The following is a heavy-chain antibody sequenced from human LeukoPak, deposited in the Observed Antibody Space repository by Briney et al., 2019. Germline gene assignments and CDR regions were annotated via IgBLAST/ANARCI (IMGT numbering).Heavy chain of an antibody. CDR1: GFTFSSYS. J-gene: IGHJ4*02. CDR2: ISSSSSYI. Sequence: GGSLRLSCAASGFTFSSYSMNWVRQAPGKGLEWVSSISSSSSYIYYADSVRGRFTISRDNAKNSLYLQMNSLRAEDTAVYYCARDRCSSTSCYSTYWGQGTLVTVSS. CDR3: ARDRCSSTSCYSTY. D-gene: IGHD2-2*02. V-gene: IGHV3-21*01.